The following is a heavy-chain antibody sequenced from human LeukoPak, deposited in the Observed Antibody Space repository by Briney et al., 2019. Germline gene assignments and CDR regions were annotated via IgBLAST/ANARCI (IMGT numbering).Heavy chain of an antibody. CDR1: GFTFSSYA. D-gene: IGHD4-23*01. V-gene: IGHV3-23*01. CDR3: AKGVGAGNSVYFDY. J-gene: IGHJ4*02. CDR2: ISNGGDTT. Sequence: GESLRLSCAASGFTFSSYAMSWVRQAPEKGLEWVSVISNGGDTTYYADSVKGRFTISRDNFKNTLYLQMNSLRAEDTAVYYCAKGVGAGNSVYFDYWGQGTLATVSS.